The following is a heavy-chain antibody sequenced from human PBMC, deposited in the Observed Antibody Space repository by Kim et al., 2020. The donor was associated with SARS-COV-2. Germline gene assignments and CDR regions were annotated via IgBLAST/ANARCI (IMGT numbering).Heavy chain of an antibody. D-gene: IGHD1-26*01. CDR3: AKYSGSYTKPGDAFDI. J-gene: IGHJ3*02. V-gene: IGHV3-43*01. Sequence: SVKGPFTISRDNSKTSLYLQMNSLRTEDTALYYCAKYSGSYTKPGDAFDIWGQGTMVTVSS.